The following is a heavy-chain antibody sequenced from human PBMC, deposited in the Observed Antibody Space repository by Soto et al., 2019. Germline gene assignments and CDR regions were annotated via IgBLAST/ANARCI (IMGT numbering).Heavy chain of an antibody. D-gene: IGHD6-19*01. J-gene: IGHJ4*02. Sequence: GGSLRLSCAASGFTFSSYGMHWVRQAPGKGLEWVAVISYDGSNKYYADSVKGRFTISRDNSKNTLYLQMNSLRAEDTAVYYCAKEYIAVAIFDYWGQGTLVTVSS. CDR2: ISYDGSNK. CDR3: AKEYIAVAIFDY. V-gene: IGHV3-30*18. CDR1: GFTFSSYG.